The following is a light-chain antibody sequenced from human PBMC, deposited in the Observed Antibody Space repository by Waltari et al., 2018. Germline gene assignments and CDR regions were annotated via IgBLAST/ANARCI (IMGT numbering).Light chain of an antibody. V-gene: IGLV2-14*03. Sequence: QSALTHPASVSGSPGHSVTILCAGTSTDVGGYNSLSWCQDHPGQAPRVIIYDVSDRPSGVSDRFSGSKSGNTASLTISGLQAEDEADYYCSSQSSNDVVLFGGGTKLTVL. J-gene: IGLJ2*01. CDR3: SSQSSNDVVL. CDR1: STDVGGYNS. CDR2: DVS.